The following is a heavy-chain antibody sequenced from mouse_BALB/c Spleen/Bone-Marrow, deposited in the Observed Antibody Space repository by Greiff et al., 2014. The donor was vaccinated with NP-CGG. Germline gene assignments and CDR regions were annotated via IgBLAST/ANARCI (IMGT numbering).Heavy chain of an antibody. V-gene: IGHV1S81*02. D-gene: IGHD2-10*01. CDR2: INPSNGGT. CDR1: GYTFTSYY. CDR3: TRRSLLSDYYSMDY. Sequence: QVQLQQSGAELVKPGASVKLSCKASGYTFTSYYLYWVKQRPGQGLEWIGEINPSNGGTNFNERVKSKASLTVDESSSTAYMQLNSLTSEDSAVYYCTRRSLLSDYYSMDYWGQGTSVTVSS. J-gene: IGHJ4*01.